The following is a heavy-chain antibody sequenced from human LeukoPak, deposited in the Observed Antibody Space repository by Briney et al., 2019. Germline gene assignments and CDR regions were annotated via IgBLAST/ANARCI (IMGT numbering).Heavy chain of an antibody. V-gene: IGHV1-46*01. CDR3: ARRRDGSDY. J-gene: IGHJ4*02. CDR1: GYILPKYH. CDR2: INPSGGST. D-gene: IGHD3-10*01. Sequence: ASVKVSRKGFGYILPKYHRHWVRQAPGQGREWVGIINPSGGSTSYAHKFQSRVSITRDTSTNTVYMERNSLISDDAAVYFCARRRDGSDYWGQGTLVTVSS.